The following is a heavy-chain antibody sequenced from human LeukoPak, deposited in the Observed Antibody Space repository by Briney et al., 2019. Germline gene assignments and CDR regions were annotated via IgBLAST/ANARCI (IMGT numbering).Heavy chain of an antibody. J-gene: IGHJ4*02. CDR2: IMPLFGTA. V-gene: IGHV1-69*05. Sequence: SVKVSCKTSGGTFNNSAISWVRQAPGQGLEWLGGIMPLFGTAGYAQKFQGRVTITKDESTRTVYLELTSLTSDDTAVYYCAREGSIAAGTTFPLDYWGQGTLVTVSS. CDR3: AREGSIAAGTTFPLDY. CDR1: GGTFNNSA. D-gene: IGHD6-13*01.